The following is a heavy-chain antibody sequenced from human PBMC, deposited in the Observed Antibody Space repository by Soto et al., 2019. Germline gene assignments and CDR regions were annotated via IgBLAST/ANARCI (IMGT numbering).Heavy chain of an antibody. V-gene: IGHV3-48*02. CDR1: GFTFSDNP. CDR2: IRSDGTTI. D-gene: IGHD2-21*02. Sequence: GGSLRLSCAASGFTFSDNPMNWVRLAPGKGLEWVSHIRSDGTTIYYADSVKGRFTISRDNAKNSLYLHMNSLRDEDTAIYYCVRDNDFAFDSWGQGTLVTVSS. CDR3: VRDNDFAFDS. J-gene: IGHJ4*02.